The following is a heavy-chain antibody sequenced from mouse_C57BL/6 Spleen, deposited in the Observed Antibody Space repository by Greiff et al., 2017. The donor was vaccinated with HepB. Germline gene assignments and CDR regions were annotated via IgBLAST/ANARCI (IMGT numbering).Heavy chain of an antibody. CDR2: IYPGSGST. Sequence: QVHVKQPGAELVKPGASVKMSCKASGYTFTSYWITWVKQRPGQGLEWIGDIYPGSGSTNYNEKFKSKATLTVDTSSSTAYMQLSSLTSEDSAVYYCARGDSNYENSMDYWGQGTSVTVSS. D-gene: IGHD2-5*01. CDR3: ARGDSNYENSMDY. CDR1: GYTFTSYW. J-gene: IGHJ4*01. V-gene: IGHV1-55*01.